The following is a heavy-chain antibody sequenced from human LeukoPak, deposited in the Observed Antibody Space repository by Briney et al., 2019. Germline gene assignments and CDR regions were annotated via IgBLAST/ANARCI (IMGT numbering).Heavy chain of an antibody. CDR3: ARDRGTYYAGLFDY. CDR2: IYSGGRT. D-gene: IGHD1-26*01. CDR1: GVTVSSNY. J-gene: IGHJ4*02. Sequence: GGSLRLSCAASGVTVSSNYRSWGGRAPGGGGEWVSGIYSGGRTYYSDSFKGRFTISRDNSKNTLYLKMNSLRAEDTAVYYCARDRGTYYAGLFDYWGQGTLVAVSS. V-gene: IGHV3-53*01.